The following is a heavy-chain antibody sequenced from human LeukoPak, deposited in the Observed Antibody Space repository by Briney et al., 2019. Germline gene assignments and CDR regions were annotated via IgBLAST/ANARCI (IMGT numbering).Heavy chain of an antibody. J-gene: IGHJ4*02. CDR3: ARSNSHYFDY. CDR2: IWYGGSNK. V-gene: IGHV3-33*01. CDR1: GFTFSSYG. Sequence: PGRSLRLSCAASGFTFSSYGMHWVRQAPGKGLEWVAVIWYGGSNKYYADSVKGRFTFSRDNSKNTLYLQMNSLRAEDTAVYYCARSNSHYFDYWGQGTLVTVSS. D-gene: IGHD2/OR15-2a*01.